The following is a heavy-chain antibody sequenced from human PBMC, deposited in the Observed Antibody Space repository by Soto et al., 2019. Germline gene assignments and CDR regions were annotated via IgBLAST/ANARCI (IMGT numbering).Heavy chain of an antibody. D-gene: IGHD3-22*01. V-gene: IGHV3-74*01. CDR1: GFTFSSYW. CDR3: ARAFHSYHDSSGYYPFDY. CDR2: INSDGSST. Sequence: GGSLRLSCAASGFTFSSYWMHWVRQAPGKGLVWVSRINSDGSSTSYADSVKGRFTISRDNAKNTLYLQMNSLRAEDTAVYYCARAFHSYHDSSGYYPFDYWGQGTLVTVSS. J-gene: IGHJ4*02.